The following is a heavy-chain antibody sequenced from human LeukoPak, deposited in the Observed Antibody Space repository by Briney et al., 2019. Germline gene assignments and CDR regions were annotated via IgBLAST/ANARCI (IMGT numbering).Heavy chain of an antibody. CDR1: GGSISSYY. D-gene: IGHD3-22*01. Sequence: PSETLSLTCTVSGGSISSYYWSWIRQPAGKGLEWIGRIYTSGSTNYNPSLKSRVTMSVDTSKNQFSLKLSSVTAADTAVYYCARDGYYYDSGGYYFWDWFDPWGQGTLVTVSS. CDR3: ARDGYYYDSGGYYFWDWFDP. V-gene: IGHV4-4*07. J-gene: IGHJ5*02. CDR2: IYTSGST.